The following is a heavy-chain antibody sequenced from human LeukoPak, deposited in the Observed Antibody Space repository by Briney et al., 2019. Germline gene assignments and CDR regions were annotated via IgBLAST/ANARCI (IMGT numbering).Heavy chain of an antibody. CDR1: GYTFTSYA. D-gene: IGHD6-13*01. CDR3: ARGLSSSWPPYNWFDP. J-gene: IGHJ5*02. V-gene: IGHV1-69*06. CDR2: IIPIFGTA. Sequence: GASVKVSCKASGYTFTSYAMNWVRQAPGQGLEWMGGIIPIFGTANYAQKFQGRVTITADKSTSTAYMELSSLRSEDTAVYYCARGLSSSWPPYNWFDPWGQGTLVTVSS.